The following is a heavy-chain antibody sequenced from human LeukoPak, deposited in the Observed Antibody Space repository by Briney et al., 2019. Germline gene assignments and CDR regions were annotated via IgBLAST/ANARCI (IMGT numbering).Heavy chain of an antibody. CDR1: GYTFTSYD. D-gene: IGHD3-22*01. J-gene: IGHJ4*02. Sequence: ASVTVSCKASGYTFTSYDINWVRQAPGQGLEWMGWMNPNSGNTGYAQKFQGRVTITRNTSISTAYMELSSLISEDTAVYYCASLLHPYYYDSSGYFNFDYWGQGTLVTVSS. CDR2: MNPNSGNT. V-gene: IGHV1-8*03. CDR3: ASLLHPYYYDSSGYFNFDY.